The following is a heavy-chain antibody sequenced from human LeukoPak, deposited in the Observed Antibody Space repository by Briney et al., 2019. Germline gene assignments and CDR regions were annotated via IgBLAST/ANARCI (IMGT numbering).Heavy chain of an antibody. CDR1: GGSISSGGYS. CDR3: ARLYYDFPLYYFDY. V-gene: IGHV4-30-2*01. Sequence: SQTLSLTCAVYGGSISSGGYSWSWIRQPPGKGLEWIGYTYHSGSTYYNPSLKSRVTISVDRSKNQFSLRLSSVTAADTAVYYCARLYYDFPLYYFDYWGQGTLVTVSS. CDR2: TYHSGST. J-gene: IGHJ4*02. D-gene: IGHD3-3*01.